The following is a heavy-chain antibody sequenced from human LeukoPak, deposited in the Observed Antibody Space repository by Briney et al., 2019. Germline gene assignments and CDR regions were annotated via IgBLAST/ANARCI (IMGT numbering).Heavy chain of an antibody. V-gene: IGHV3-53*01. CDR3: ARDDRAAAGTDY. CDR2: IYSGGSA. J-gene: IGHJ4*02. CDR1: GFTVSSNY. Sequence: GGSLRLSCAASGFTVSSNYMSWVRQAPGKGLEWVSVIYSGGSAYYADSVKGRFTISRDNSKSTLYLQMNNLRAEDTAVYYCARDDRAAAGTDYWGQGTLVTLSS. D-gene: IGHD6-13*01.